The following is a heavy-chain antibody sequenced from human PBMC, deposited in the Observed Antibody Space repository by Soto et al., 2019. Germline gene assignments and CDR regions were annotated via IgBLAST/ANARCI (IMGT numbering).Heavy chain of an antibody. CDR1: GGSISSSTYY. D-gene: IGHD6-6*01. CDR2: MYYTGNK. J-gene: IGHJ5*02. CDR3: ARRSGSSLGSLFDP. Sequence: SETLSLTCTVPGGSISSSTYYWDWIRQPPGKGLEWIGAMYYTGNKNYNPSLESRVTMSVDTSKNQFSLKLSSVTPTDTAVYYCARRSGSSLGSLFDPWGRGILVTVSS. V-gene: IGHV4-39*01.